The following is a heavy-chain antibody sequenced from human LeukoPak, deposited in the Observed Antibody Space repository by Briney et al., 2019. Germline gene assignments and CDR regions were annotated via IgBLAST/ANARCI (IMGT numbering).Heavy chain of an antibody. CDR3: ARRYSSSSSFDY. CDR1: GFTFSSYT. V-gene: IGHV3-21*01. CDR2: ISSSSSYI. J-gene: IGHJ4*02. D-gene: IGHD6-6*01. Sequence: PGGSLRLSCAASGFTFSSYTISWVRQAPGKGLEWVSSISSSSSYIYYADSVKGRFTISRDNAKNSLYLQMNSLRAEDTAVYYCARRYSSSSSFDYWGQGTLVTVSS.